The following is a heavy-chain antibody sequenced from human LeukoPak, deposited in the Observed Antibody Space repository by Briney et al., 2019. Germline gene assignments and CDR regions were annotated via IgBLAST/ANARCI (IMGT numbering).Heavy chain of an antibody. CDR3: ARVQWELLLYYYYYMDV. V-gene: IGHV4-59*01. CDR2: IYYSGST. J-gene: IGHJ6*03. CDR1: GGSISSYY. D-gene: IGHD1-26*01. Sequence: PSETLSLTCTVSGGSISSYYWSWIRQPPGKGLEWIGYIYYSGSTNYNPSLKSRVTISVDTSKNQFSLKLSSVTAADTAVYYCARVQWELLLYYYYYMDVWGKGTTVTVSS.